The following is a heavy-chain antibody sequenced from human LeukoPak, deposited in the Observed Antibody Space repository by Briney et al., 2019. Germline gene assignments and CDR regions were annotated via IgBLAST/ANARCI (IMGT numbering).Heavy chain of an antibody. CDR2: IRGSGDTT. V-gene: IGHV3-23*01. CDR3: AKESALFGGYNWFDP. Sequence: GGSQRLSCAASGFTFRSYGMSWVRQAPGKGLEWVSGIRGSGDTTYYADPVKGRFTISRDNSKNTLYLQMNSLRAEDTAVYYCAKESALFGGYNWFDPWGQGTLVTVSS. D-gene: IGHD3-16*01. J-gene: IGHJ5*02. CDR1: GFTFRSYG.